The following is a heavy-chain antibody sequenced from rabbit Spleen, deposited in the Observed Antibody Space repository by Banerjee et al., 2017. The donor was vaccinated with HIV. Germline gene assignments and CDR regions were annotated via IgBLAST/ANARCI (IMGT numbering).Heavy chain of an antibody. D-gene: IGHD7-1*01. CDR3: ARDTGTSFSSYGMDL. CDR2: IAGSSSGFT. V-gene: IGHV1S45*01. Sequence: QEHLEESGGDLVKPEGSLTLTCTASGFSFSSSYYMYWVRQAPGKGLEWISCIAGSSSGFTYSATWATGRFTISKTSSTTVTLQMTSLTVADTATYFCARDTGTSFSSYGMDLWGPGTLVTVS. CDR1: GFSFSSSYY. J-gene: IGHJ6*01.